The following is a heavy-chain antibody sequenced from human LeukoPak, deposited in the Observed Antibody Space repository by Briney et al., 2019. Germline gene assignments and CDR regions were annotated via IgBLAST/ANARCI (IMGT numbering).Heavy chain of an antibody. V-gene: IGHV3-23*01. Sequence: GGSLRLSCAASGFTFSNYGMSWVRQAPGKGLEWVSAISGSGGSTYYADSVKGRFTISRDNFKSTLYLQMNSLRAEDTAVYYCAKVMVRGVSDALDIWGQGTMVTVSS. D-gene: IGHD3-10*01. J-gene: IGHJ3*02. CDR1: GFTFSNYG. CDR3: AKVMVRGVSDALDI. CDR2: ISGSGGST.